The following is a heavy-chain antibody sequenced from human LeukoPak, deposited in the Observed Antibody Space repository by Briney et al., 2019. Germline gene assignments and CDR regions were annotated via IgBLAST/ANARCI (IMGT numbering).Heavy chain of an antibody. Sequence: GGSLRLSCAASGFTFSSYWMSWVRQAPGKGLEWVANIKQDGSEKYYVDSVKGRFTISRDNAKNSLYLQMNSLRAEDTAVYYCARDDYSTDYYYYGMDVWGQGTTVTVSS. V-gene: IGHV3-7*01. J-gene: IGHJ6*02. D-gene: IGHD6-13*01. CDR2: IKQDGSEK. CDR3: ARDDYSTDYYYYGMDV. CDR1: GFTFSSYW.